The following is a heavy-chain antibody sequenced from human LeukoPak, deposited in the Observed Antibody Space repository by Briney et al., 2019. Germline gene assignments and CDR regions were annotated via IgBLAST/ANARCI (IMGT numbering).Heavy chain of an antibody. J-gene: IGHJ4*02. CDR3: ARESADYYYDSSGYFDY. D-gene: IGHD3-22*01. CDR1: GFTFSSYA. CDR2: ISYDGSNK. Sequence: GGPLRLSCAASGFTFSSYAMHWVRQAPGKGLEWVAVISYDGSNKYYADSVKGRFTISRDNSKNTLYLQMNSLRAEDTAVYYCARESADYYYDSSGYFDYWGQGTLVTVSS. V-gene: IGHV3-30-3*01.